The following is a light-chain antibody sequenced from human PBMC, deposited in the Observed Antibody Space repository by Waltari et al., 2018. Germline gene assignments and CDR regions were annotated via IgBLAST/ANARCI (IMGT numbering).Light chain of an antibody. Sequence: EIVLTQSLATLSLSPGERATLSCKTSQSVNSYLAWYQQKPGQAPRLLIYDAFNRDTGIPARFSGSGSGTDFTLTISSLEPEDFAVYYCQQRSTWPLTFGGGTKVEIK. CDR1: QSVNSY. J-gene: IGKJ4*01. V-gene: IGKV3-11*01. CDR3: QQRSTWPLT. CDR2: DAF.